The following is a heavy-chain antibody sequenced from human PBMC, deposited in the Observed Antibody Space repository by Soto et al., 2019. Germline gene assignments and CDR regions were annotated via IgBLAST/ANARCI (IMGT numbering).Heavy chain of an antibody. J-gene: IGHJ6*04. Sequence: ASVKVSCKASGGTFSSYAISWVRQAPGQGLEWMGGIIPIFGTANYAQKFKGRVTITADKSTSTAYMELRSLRSEHTPLYYGARTKPERRAFCSWGRGTRVTVSS. V-gene: IGHV1-69*06. D-gene: IGHD2-15*01. CDR2: IIPIFGTA. CDR3: ARTKPERRAFCS. CDR1: GGTFSSYA.